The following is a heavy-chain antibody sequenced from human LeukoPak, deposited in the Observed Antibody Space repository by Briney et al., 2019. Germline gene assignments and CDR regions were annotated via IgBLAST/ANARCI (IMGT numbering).Heavy chain of an antibody. J-gene: IGHJ3*02. CDR2: IYYSGST. V-gene: IGHV4-30-4*08. CDR1: GGSISRNSDY. CDR3: ARARAYGAGPDAFDI. Sequence: SETLSLNCTVSGGSISRNSDYWGWIRQPPGKGLEWIGYIYYSGSTYYNPSLKSRVTISVDTSKNQFSLKLSSVTAADTAVYYCARARAYGAGPDAFDIWGQGTMVTVSS. D-gene: IGHD4-17*01.